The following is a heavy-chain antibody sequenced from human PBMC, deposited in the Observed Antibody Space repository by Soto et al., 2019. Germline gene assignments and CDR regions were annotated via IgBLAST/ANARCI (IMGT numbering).Heavy chain of an antibody. CDR1: GASISYGGFS. CDR3: ARGGGYDSFDY. V-gene: IGHV4-30-2*06. CDR2: ISHLEST. J-gene: IGHJ4*02. Sequence: QLQLQESGSGLVKTSETLSLTCTVSGASISYGGFSWSWILQSPGKGLEWIGYISHLESTYFHPSFKSRLTMSIDRTRHQFSLKLSSVTAADMAVDYCARGGGYDSFDYWGQGVLVTASS. D-gene: IGHD5-12*01.